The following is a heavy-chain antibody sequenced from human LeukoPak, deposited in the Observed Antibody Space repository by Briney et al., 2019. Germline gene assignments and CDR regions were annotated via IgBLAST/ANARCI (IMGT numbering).Heavy chain of an antibody. V-gene: IGHV4-59*01. CDR1: GGSIGTYY. CDR3: ARVGRDYYDSSGYYFDC. CDR2: IYYSGST. Sequence: PSETLSLTCTVSGGSIGTYYWTWVRQPPGKGLEWIGYIYYSGSTNYNPSLRSRLTMSVDTSKNQISLKLSSVTAADTAVYFCARVGRDYYDSSGYYFDCWGQGTLVTVSS. J-gene: IGHJ4*02. D-gene: IGHD3-22*01.